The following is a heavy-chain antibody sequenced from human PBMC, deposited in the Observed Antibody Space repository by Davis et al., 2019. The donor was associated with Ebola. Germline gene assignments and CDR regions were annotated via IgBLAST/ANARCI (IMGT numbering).Heavy chain of an antibody. V-gene: IGHV4-30-4*08. J-gene: IGHJ4*02. D-gene: IGHD5-12*01. CDR2: INHSGST. Sequence: SETLSLTCSVSGGSVSSDDFHWAWIRQPPGKGLEWIGEINHSGSTNYNPSLKSRVTISVDTSKNQFSLKLSSVTAADTAVYYCAREASGPDYWGQGTLVTVSS. CDR3: AREASGPDY. CDR1: GGSVSSDDFH.